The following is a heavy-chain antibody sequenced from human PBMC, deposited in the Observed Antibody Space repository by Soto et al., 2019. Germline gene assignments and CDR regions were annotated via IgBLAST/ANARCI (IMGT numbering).Heavy chain of an antibody. CDR2: IYHSGST. D-gene: IGHD3-3*01. CDR1: GGSISSGGYS. V-gene: IGHV4-30-2*01. J-gene: IGHJ5*02. Sequence: TLSLTCTVSGGSISSGGYSWSWIRQPPGKGLEWIGYIYHSGSTYYNPSLKSRVTISVDRSKNQFSLKLSSVTAADTAVYYCARGPQFLSWGQGTLVTVSS. CDR3: ARGPQFLS.